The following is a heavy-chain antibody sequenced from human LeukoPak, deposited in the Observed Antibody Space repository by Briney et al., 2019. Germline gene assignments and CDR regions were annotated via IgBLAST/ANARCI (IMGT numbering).Heavy chain of an antibody. CDR2: MNPNSGNT. CDR1: GYTFTSYD. CDR3: ARTAFGVVISYFDY. V-gene: IGHV1-8*01. J-gene: IGHJ4*02. Sequence: ASVKVSCKASGYTFTSYDINWVRQATGQGLEWMGWMNPNSGNTGYAQKFQGRVTMTRNTSISTAYMELSSLRSEDTAVYYCARTAFGVVISYFDYWGQGTLVTVSS. D-gene: IGHD3-3*01.